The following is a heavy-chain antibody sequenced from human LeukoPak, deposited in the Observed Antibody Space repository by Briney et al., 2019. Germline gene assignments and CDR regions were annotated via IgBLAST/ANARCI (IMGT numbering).Heavy chain of an antibody. D-gene: IGHD3-22*01. J-gene: IGHJ3*02. CDR1: GFTFSSYG. V-gene: IGHV3-30*18. Sequence: GGSLRLSCAASGFTFSSYGMHWVRQAPGKGLEWVAVISYDGSNKYYTDSVKGRFTISRDNSKNTLYLQMNSLRAEDTAVYHCAKDHYYDSSGYYDAFDIWGQGTMVTVSS. CDR3: AKDHYYDSSGYYDAFDI. CDR2: ISYDGSNK.